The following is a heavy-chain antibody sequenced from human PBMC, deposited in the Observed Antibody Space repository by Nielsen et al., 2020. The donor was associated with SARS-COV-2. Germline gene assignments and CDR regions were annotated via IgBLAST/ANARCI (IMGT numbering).Heavy chain of an antibody. Sequence: GESLKISCAASGFTFRNYAMSWVRQTPAKGLEWVAGIRGSSGRTDYTDSVKGRFTISRDNSQNTLYLQMSRLGAEDTAIYYCAKDLSDAYVILSGYFESWGQGALVTVSS. D-gene: IGHD3-9*01. CDR2: IRGSSGRT. CDR1: GFTFRNYA. J-gene: IGHJ5*01. V-gene: IGHV3-23*01. CDR3: AKDLSDAYVILSGYFES.